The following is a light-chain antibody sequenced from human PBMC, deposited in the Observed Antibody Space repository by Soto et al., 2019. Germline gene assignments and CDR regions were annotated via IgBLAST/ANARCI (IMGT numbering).Light chain of an antibody. Sequence: IGVTQSPGTLSLSPGERATLSCRASQTLSNSFIAWYHHKPGQAPRLLVYDTSTRATGIPGRYSGSGSGTDFTLTISRLEPEDFAVFFCQQYGTPEIIFGQGTRLDIK. J-gene: IGKJ5*01. CDR2: DTS. V-gene: IGKV3-20*01. CDR1: QTLSNSF. CDR3: QQYGTPEII.